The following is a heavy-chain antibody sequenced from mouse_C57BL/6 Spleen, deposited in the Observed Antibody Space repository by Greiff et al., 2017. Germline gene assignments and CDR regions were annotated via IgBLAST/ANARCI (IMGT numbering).Heavy chain of an antibody. Sequence: QVQLQQSGPELVKPGASVKISCKASGYAFSSSWMNWVKQRPGKGLEWIGRIYPGDGDTNYNGKFKGKATLTADKASSTAYMQLSSLTSEDSAVDFCARIYDGYYDAMDYWGQGTSVTVSS. J-gene: IGHJ4*01. CDR2: IYPGDGDT. D-gene: IGHD2-3*01. V-gene: IGHV1-82*01. CDR1: GYAFSSSW. CDR3: ARIYDGYYDAMDY.